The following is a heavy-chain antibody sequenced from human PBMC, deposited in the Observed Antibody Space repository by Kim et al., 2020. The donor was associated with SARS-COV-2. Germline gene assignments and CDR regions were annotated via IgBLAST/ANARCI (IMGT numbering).Heavy chain of an antibody. Sequence: SETLSLTCAVYGGSFSGYYWSWIRQPPGKGLEWIGEINHSGSTNYNPSLKSRVTISVDTSKNQFSLKLSSVTAADTAVYYCARVDNWNYVRLYYYGMDVWGQGTTVTVSS. CDR2: INHSGST. V-gene: IGHV4-34*01. CDR3: ARVDNWNYVRLYYYGMDV. CDR1: GGSFSGYY. J-gene: IGHJ6*02. D-gene: IGHD1-7*01.